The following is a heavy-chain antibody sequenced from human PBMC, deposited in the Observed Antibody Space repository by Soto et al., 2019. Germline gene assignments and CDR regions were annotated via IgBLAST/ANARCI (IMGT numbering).Heavy chain of an antibody. CDR1: GGTFTRYI. CDR3: ASSSGYPYYFGY. CDR2: IIPLFGTA. J-gene: IGHJ4*02. V-gene: IGHV1-69*12. Sequence: QVQLVQSGAEVKKPGSSVKVSCKASGGTFTRYIINWVRQAPGQGLEWMGGIIPLFGTANYAQKFQGRVTITADESTSTAYMELSSLRSEDTAVDYCASSSGYPYYFGYWCQGNLVTVSS. D-gene: IGHD3-22*01.